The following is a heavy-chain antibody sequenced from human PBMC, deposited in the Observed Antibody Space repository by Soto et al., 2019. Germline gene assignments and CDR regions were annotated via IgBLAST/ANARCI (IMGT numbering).Heavy chain of an antibody. Sequence: PGGSLRLSCAASGFTFSSYGMHWVRQAPGKGLEWVAVIWYDGSNKYYADSVKGRFTISRDNSKNTLYLQMNSLRAEDTAVYYCARVKGRQWLVPAFDIWGQGTMVTVSS. V-gene: IGHV3-33*01. D-gene: IGHD6-19*01. CDR1: GFTFSSYG. J-gene: IGHJ3*02. CDR2: IWYDGSNK. CDR3: ARVKGRQWLVPAFDI.